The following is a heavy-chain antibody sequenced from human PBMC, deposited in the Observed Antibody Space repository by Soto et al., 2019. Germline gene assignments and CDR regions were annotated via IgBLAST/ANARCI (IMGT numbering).Heavy chain of an antibody. CDR2: INVYNGNT. J-gene: IGHJ4*02. D-gene: IGHD3-10*01. CDR3: ARDTSRGEYAY. Sequence: QVQLVQSGAEVKKPGASVKVSCKASGYTFTSYGISWVRQAPGQGLEWMGWINVYNGNTNYAQKLQGRVTMTTDTPTSPAYLDLRSLISDDTAVYFCARDTSRGEYAYWGQGTLVTVSS. V-gene: IGHV1-18*01. CDR1: GYTFTSYG.